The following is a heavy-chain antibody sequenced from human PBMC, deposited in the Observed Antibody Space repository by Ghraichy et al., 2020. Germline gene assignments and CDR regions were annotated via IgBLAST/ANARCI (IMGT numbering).Heavy chain of an antibody. CDR3: ARGSTVVRFFYYDGMDV. D-gene: IGHD4-23*01. V-gene: IGHV3-48*02. CDR2: ITSSSSTK. J-gene: IGHJ6*02. Sequence: GGSLRLSCVGSGFTFSDYSMNWVRQSPGKGLEWVSYITSSSSTKAYADSVKGRFTISRDNAHNSLDLQMNRLRDEDTAVYYCARGSTVVRFFYYDGMDVWGQGATVTVSS. CDR1: GFTFSDYS.